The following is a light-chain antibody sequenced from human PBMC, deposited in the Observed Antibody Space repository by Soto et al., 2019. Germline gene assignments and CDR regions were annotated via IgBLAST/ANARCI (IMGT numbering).Light chain of an antibody. CDR2: SAS. CDR1: ERIYRF. CDR3: QQNYEAPFT. Sequence: DIQMTQAPSSLSASIGDTITITCRASERIYRFLNWYQQKPGKAPKILIYSASNLESRAPLRFSGGGSGTDFTLTISGLEPEDFATYYCQQNYEAPFTFGPGTKVNLK. J-gene: IGKJ3*01. V-gene: IGKV1-39*01.